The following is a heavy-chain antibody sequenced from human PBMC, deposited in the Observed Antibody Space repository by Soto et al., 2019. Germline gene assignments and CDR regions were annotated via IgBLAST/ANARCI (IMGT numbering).Heavy chain of an antibody. V-gene: IGHV3-30*18. D-gene: IGHD3-3*02. CDR3: AKAQISHFWSGCPPYYSYTMDV. CDR2: ISYDGSTK. J-gene: IGHJ6*02. CDR1: GFSFSNYG. Sequence: QVQLVEAGGGVIQPGKSLRLSCAASGFSFSNYGMHWVRLAPGRGLEWVAVISYDGSTKYYGDSVKGRFTISRDNSINTLYLQMNSLRAEDTALYYCAKAQISHFWSGCPPYYSYTMDVWGPGTTVTVSS.